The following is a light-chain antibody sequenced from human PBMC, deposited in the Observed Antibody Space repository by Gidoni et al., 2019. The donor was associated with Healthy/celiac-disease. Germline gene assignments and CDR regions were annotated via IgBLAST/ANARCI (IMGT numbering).Light chain of an antibody. CDR2: GKN. Sequence: SSELTQDPAVSVALGQTVRITCQGDSLRSYYASWYQQKPGQAPVLVIYGKNNRPSGIPDRFSGSISGNTASLTLTGAQAEDEADYYCNSRDSSGNHVVFGGGTKLTVL. V-gene: IGLV3-19*01. CDR3: NSRDSSGNHVV. J-gene: IGLJ2*01. CDR1: SLRSYY.